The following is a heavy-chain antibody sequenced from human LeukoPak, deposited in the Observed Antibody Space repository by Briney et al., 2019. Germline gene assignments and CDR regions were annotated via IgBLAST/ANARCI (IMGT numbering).Heavy chain of an antibody. CDR1: GFTFSSYA. J-gene: IGHJ3*02. Sequence: GGPLRLSCASSGFTFSSYAMSWVRRAPGKGLEWVSAISGSGGSTYYADSVKGRFTISRDNSKNTLYLQMNSLRAEDTAVYYCAKDHMIVVVLGAFDIWGQGTMVTVSS. V-gene: IGHV3-23*01. D-gene: IGHD3-22*01. CDR2: ISGSGGST. CDR3: AKDHMIVVVLGAFDI.